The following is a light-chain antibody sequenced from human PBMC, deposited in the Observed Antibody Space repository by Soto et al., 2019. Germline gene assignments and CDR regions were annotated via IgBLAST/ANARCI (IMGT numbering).Light chain of an antibody. CDR1: SSDVGGYDL. CDR3: CSYAGSYIYV. V-gene: IGLV2-11*01. Sequence: QSALTQPRSVSGSPGQSVTISCTGTSSDVGGYDLVSWYQQHPGKAPKLMIYDVSKRPSGVPDRFSGSKSGNTASLTISGLQAEDEADYYCCSYAGSYIYVFGTGTKLTVL. CDR2: DVS. J-gene: IGLJ1*01.